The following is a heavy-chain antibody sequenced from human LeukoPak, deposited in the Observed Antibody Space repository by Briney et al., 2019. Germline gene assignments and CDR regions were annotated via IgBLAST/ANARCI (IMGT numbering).Heavy chain of an antibody. CDR1: GFTFSSCT. V-gene: IGHV3-23*01. D-gene: IGHD3-9*01. CDR2: ISGRGGIT. CDR3: AKDFVHFDSRGYYFDY. Sequence: PGGSLRLSCAASGFTFSSCTVAWVRQAPGKGLEWLSGISGRGGITYYADSVKGRFTISRDDSKDTLYLQMNSLRPEDTAKYFCAKDFVHFDSRGYYFDYWGRGTVVTVSS. J-gene: IGHJ4*02.